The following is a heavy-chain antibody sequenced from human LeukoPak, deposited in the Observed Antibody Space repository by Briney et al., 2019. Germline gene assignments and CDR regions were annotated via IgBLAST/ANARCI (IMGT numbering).Heavy chain of an antibody. V-gene: IGHV1-69*13. CDR2: IIPIFGTA. CDR1: GGTFSSYA. CDR3: ATQGVCSGGSCQTFDY. D-gene: IGHD2-15*01. J-gene: IGHJ4*02. Sequence: SVKVSCKASGGTFSSYAISWVRQAPGQGLEWVGGIIPIFGTANYAQKFQGRVTITADESTSTAYMELSSLRSEDTAVYYCATQGVCSGGSCQTFDYWGQGTLVTVSA.